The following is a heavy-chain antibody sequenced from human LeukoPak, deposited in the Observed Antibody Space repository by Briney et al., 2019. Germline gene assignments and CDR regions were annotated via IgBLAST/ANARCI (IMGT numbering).Heavy chain of an antibody. Sequence: GGSLRLSCAASGFTVSSNYMSWVRQAPGKGLEWVSVIYSGGSTYYADSVKGRFTISRDNSKNTLYLQMNSLRAEDTAVYYCARDTKNRGFEYWGQGTLVTVSS. D-gene: IGHD2-2*01. J-gene: IGHJ4*02. CDR3: ARDTKNRGFEY. CDR1: GFTVSSNY. V-gene: IGHV3-53*01. CDR2: IYSGGST.